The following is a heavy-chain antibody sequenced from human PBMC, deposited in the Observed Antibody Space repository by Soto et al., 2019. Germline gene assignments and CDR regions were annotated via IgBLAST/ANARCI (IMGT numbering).Heavy chain of an antibody. CDR1: GYTLSRYG. Sequence: QGQLVQSGPEVKKPGASVKVSCKTSGYTLSRYGISWVRQAPGQGLEWMGWISGYNGDTNYAQKVQGRVTVTIDTSTYTAYMELRSLTSDDTAIYYCAKNGQPPFYYYGMDVWGQGTTVTVS. J-gene: IGHJ6*02. V-gene: IGHV1-18*01. D-gene: IGHD2-8*01. CDR3: AKNGQPPFYYYGMDV. CDR2: ISGYNGDT.